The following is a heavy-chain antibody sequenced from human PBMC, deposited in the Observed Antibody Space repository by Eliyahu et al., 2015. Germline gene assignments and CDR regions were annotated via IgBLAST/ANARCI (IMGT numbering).Heavy chain of an antibody. D-gene: IGHD6-19*01. CDR1: GFSLSTSGMC. J-gene: IGHJ5*02. CDR3: ATSTGYSSGWSWFDP. CDR2: IDWDDDK. V-gene: IGHV2-70*01. Sequence: QVTLRESGPALVKPTQTLTLTCTFSGFSLSTSGMCVSWIRQPPGKALEXLALIDWDDDKYYSTSLKTRLTISKDTSXNQVVLTMTNMDPVDTATYYCATSTGYSSGWSWFDPWGQGTLVTVSS.